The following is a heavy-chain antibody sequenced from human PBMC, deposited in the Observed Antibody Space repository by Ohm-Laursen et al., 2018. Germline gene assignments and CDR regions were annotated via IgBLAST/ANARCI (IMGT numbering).Heavy chain of an antibody. J-gene: IGHJ4*02. V-gene: IGHV3-66*01. CDR3: ARVDISGYHDY. CDR1: GFTVSSNY. CDR2: IYSGDNT. D-gene: IGHD3-22*01. Sequence: SLRLSCAASGFTVSSNYMSWVRQAPGKGLEWVSIIYSGDNTYYADSVKGRFTISRVNSKNTLYLQMNSLRVEYTAVYYCARVDISGYHDYWGQGTLVTVSS.